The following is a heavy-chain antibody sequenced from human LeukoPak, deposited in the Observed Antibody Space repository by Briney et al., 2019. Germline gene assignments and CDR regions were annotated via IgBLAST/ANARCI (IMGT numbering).Heavy chain of an antibody. J-gene: IGHJ3*02. D-gene: IGHD2-2*01. Sequence: GASVKVSCKASGGTFSSYAISWVRQAPGQGLEWMGRIIPILGIANYAQKFQGRVTITADKSTSTAYMELSSLRSEDTAVYYCARVPYCSSTSCPENAFDIWGQGTMVTVSS. CDR3: ARVPYCSSTSCPENAFDI. V-gene: IGHV1-69*04. CDR2: IIPILGIA. CDR1: GGTFSSYA.